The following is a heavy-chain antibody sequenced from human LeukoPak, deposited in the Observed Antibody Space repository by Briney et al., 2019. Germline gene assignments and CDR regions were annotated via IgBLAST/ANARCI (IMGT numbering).Heavy chain of an antibody. V-gene: IGHV4-39*01. Sequence: SETLSLTRTVSGDSISSGSYSWDWIRQPPGKGLEWIGSIYYGGNTYHNPSLKSRVTISVDTSKNQFSLKLSSVTAADTAVYYCARHRGGLPELNWYLDLWGRGTLVTVSS. D-gene: IGHD3-16*01. J-gene: IGHJ2*01. CDR3: ARHRGGLPELNWYLDL. CDR1: GDSISSGSYS. CDR2: IYYGGNT.